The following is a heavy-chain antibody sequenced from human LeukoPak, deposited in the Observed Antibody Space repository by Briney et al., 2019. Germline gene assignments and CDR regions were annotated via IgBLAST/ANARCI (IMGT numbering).Heavy chain of an antibody. CDR2: IKTKTDGGTT. V-gene: IGHV3-15*07. CDR3: TTHYDFSSGSFYYYYGMDV. D-gene: IGHD3-3*01. CDR1: GFTFSNAW. Sequence: GGSLRLSCAASGFTFSNAWMNWVRQAPGKGLEWVGRIKTKTDGGTTDYAAPVKGRFTISRDDSKNTLYLQINSLKTEDTAVYYCTTHYDFSSGSFYYYYGMDVWGQGTTVTVSS. J-gene: IGHJ6*02.